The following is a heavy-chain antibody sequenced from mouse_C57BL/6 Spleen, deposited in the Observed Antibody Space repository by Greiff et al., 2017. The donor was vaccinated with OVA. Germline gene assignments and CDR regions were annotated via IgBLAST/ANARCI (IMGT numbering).Heavy chain of an antibody. V-gene: IGHV1-74*01. J-gene: IGHJ2*01. D-gene: IGHD1-1*01. CDR3: AICASLEATGSLDYFDY. Sequence: QVQLQQPGAELVKPGASVKVSCKASGYTFTSYWMHWVKQRPGQGLEWIGRIHPSDSDTNYNPKFKGKATLTVDKSSSTAYMQLSSLTSEDSAVYYCAICASLEATGSLDYFDYWGQGTTLTVSS. CDR1: GYTFTSYW. CDR2: IHPSDSDT.